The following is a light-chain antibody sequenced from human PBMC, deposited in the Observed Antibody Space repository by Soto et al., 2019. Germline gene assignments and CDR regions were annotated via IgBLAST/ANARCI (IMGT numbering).Light chain of an antibody. CDR2: SNN. J-gene: IGLJ2*01. CDR3: AAWDDSLHGVV. Sequence: QSVLTQPPSASGTPGQRVTISCSGSSSNIGSNTVNWYQQLPGTAPKLLIYSNNQRPSGVPDRFSGSKSGTSASLAISELQSEDEADYYCAAWDDSLHGVVFGGGTKLTVL. V-gene: IGLV1-44*01. CDR1: SSNIGSNT.